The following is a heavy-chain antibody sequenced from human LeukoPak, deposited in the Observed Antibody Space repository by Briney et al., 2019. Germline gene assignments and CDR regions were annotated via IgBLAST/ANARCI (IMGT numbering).Heavy chain of an antibody. CDR2: ISSSSSYI. V-gene: IGHV3-21*01. J-gene: IGHJ4*02. Sequence: GRSLRLSCAASGFTFSDYSMNWVRQAPGKGLEWVSSISSSSSYIYYADSLKGRFTISRDNAKNSLYLQMNSLRAEDTAVYYCARGIAVAGSFDYWGQGTLVTVSS. CDR1: GFTFSDYS. CDR3: ARGIAVAGSFDY. D-gene: IGHD6-19*01.